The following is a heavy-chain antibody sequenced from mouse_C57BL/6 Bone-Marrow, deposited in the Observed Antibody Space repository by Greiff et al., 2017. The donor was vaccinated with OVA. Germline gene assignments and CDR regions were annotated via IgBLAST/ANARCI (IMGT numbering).Heavy chain of an antibody. Sequence: EVKLMESGGGLVKPGGSLKLSCAASGFTFSDYGMHWVRQAPEQGLEWVAYISRGSSTIYYADTVKGRFTISRDNAKNTLFLQMTSLRSEDTAMYYCRAVVAPGAMDYWGQGTSVTVSS. D-gene: IGHD1-1*01. CDR2: ISRGSSTI. V-gene: IGHV5-17*01. CDR1: GFTFSDYG. CDR3: RAVVAPGAMDY. J-gene: IGHJ4*01.